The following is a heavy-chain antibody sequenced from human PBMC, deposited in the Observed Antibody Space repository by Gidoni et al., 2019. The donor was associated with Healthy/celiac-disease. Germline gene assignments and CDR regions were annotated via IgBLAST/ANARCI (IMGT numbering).Heavy chain of an antibody. V-gene: IGHV3-21*01. Sequence: SKQWVRQAPGKGLGWVSSSSSRSSYIYYADAVKGRFTIFRDNAKNSLYLQMNSLRAEDTAVEYCARDAEQGLAKADYFDYWGQGTLVTVSS. CDR1: S. D-gene: IGHD6-19*01. J-gene: IGHJ4*02. CDR2: SSSRSSYI. CDR3: ARDAEQGLAKADYFDY.